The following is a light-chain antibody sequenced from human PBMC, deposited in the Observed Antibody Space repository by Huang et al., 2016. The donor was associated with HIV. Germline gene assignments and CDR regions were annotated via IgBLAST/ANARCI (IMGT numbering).Light chain of an antibody. CDR3: QQYNNWPPLLT. CDR1: QSINNN. V-gene: IGKV3-15*01. Sequence: EIVLTQSPATLSLSPGERAALSCRATQSINNNLAWYQKKPGQSPRLLIYGASTRATGIPARFRGSGSGTEFTLTISSLQSEDFAVYYCQQYNNWPPLLTFGGGTKVEIK. J-gene: IGKJ4*01. CDR2: GAS.